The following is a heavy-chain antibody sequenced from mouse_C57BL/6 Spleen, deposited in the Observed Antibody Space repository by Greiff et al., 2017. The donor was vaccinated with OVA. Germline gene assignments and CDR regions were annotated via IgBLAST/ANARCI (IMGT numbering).Heavy chain of an antibody. CDR1: GYTFTSYW. J-gene: IGHJ1*03. CDR3: ARKGFITTVVPYWYFDV. V-gene: IGHV1-55*01. Sequence: QVQPQQPGAELVKPGASVKMSCKASGYTFTSYWITWVKQRPGQGLEWIGDIYPGSGSTNYNEKFKSKATLTVDTSSSTAYMQLSSLTSEDSAVYYCARKGFITTVVPYWYFDVWGTGTTVTVSS. CDR2: IYPGSGST. D-gene: IGHD1-1*01.